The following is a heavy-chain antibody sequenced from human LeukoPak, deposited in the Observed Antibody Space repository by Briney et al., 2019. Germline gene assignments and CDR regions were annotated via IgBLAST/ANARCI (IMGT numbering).Heavy chain of an antibody. CDR3: AGYCSGGSCYSRSWFDP. CDR2: IYYSGST. Sequence: SETLSLTCTVSGGSISSYYWSWIRQPPGKGLEWIGYIYYSGSTNYNPSLKSRVTISVDTPKNQFSLKLSSVTAADTAVYYCAGYCSGGSCYSRSWFDPWGQGTLVTVSS. J-gene: IGHJ5*02. V-gene: IGHV4-59*01. CDR1: GGSISSYY. D-gene: IGHD2-15*01.